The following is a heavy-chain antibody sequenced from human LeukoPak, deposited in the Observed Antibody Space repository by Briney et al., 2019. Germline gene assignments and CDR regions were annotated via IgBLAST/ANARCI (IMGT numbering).Heavy chain of an antibody. D-gene: IGHD1-14*01. CDR1: GDSIRSGDSY. CDR2: IYHVGSP. CDR3: ARLPITKRALDV. J-gene: IGHJ6*02. Sequence: SETLSLTCSVSGDSIRSGDSYWGWIRQTPWKGLEWIGSIYHVGSPYYNPSLNSRRVAISVDTSKNQFSLKVTSVTAADTAVYYCARLPITKRALDVWGQGTTVTVSS. V-gene: IGHV4-39*01.